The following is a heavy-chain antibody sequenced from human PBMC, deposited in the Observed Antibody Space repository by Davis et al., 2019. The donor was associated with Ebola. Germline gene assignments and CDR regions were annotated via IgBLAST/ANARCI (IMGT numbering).Heavy chain of an antibody. CDR1: GFTFSSYS. Sequence: GESLKTSRAASGFTFSSYSMNWVRQAPGKGLEWVSSISSSSSYIYYADSVKGRFTISRGNAKNSLYLQMNSLRAEETAVYYCAREQEGITGTYDFDYWGQGTLVTVSS. D-gene: IGHD1-20*01. J-gene: IGHJ4*02. CDR3: AREQEGITGTYDFDY. V-gene: IGHV3-21*01. CDR2: ISSSSSYI.